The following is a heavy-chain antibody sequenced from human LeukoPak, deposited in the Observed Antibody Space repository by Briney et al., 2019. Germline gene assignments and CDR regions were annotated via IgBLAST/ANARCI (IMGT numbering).Heavy chain of an antibody. CDR1: GFTFSSYS. CDR3: ARESQWSVDY. J-gene: IGHJ4*02. V-gene: IGHV3-21*04. CDR2: ISSSSSYI. Sequence: GGSLRLSCAASGFTFSSYSMNWVRQAPGKGLEWVSSISSSSSYIYYADSVKGRFTISRDNSKNTLSLQMNSLRAEDTAVYYCARESQWSVDYWGQGSLVTVSS. D-gene: IGHD2-15*01.